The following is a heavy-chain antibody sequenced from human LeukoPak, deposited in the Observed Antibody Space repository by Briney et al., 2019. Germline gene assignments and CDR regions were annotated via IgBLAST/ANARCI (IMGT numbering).Heavy chain of an antibody. CDR3: ATDIVAGGDYYYGMDV. Sequence: ASVKVSCKVSGYTLTELSMHWVRQAPGKGLEWMGGFDPEDGETIYAQKFQGRVTMTEDTSTDTAYMELSSLRSEDTAVYYCATDIVAGGDYYYGMDVWGQGTTVTVSS. CDR2: FDPEDGET. J-gene: IGHJ6*02. D-gene: IGHD5-12*01. V-gene: IGHV1-24*01. CDR1: GYTLTELS.